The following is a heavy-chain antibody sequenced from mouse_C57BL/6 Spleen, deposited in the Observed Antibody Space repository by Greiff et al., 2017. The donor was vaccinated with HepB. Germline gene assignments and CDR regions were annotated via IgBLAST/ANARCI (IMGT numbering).Heavy chain of an antibody. CDR3: TRRGDDY. CDR2: IDPETGGT. J-gene: IGHJ2*01. Sequence: QVQLKESGAELVRPGASVTLSCKASGYTFTDYEMHWVKQTPVHGLEWIGAIDPETGGTAYNQKFKGKAILTADKSSSTAYMELRSLTSEDSAVYYCTRRGDDYWGQGTTLTVSS. D-gene: IGHD3-3*01. CDR1: GYTFTDYE. V-gene: IGHV1-15*01.